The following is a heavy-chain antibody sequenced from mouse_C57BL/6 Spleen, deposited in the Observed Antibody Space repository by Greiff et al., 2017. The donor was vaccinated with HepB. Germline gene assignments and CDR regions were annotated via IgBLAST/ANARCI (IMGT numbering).Heavy chain of an antibody. Sequence: VQLQESGPELVKPGASVKISCKASGYAFSSSWMNWVKQRPGKGLEWIGRIYPGDGDTNYNGKFKGKATLTADKSSSTAYMQLSSLTSEDSAVYCCARGEYGSSYVAILYYFDYWGQGTTLTVSS. J-gene: IGHJ2*01. CDR1: GYAFSSSW. CDR2: IYPGDGDT. V-gene: IGHV1-82*01. CDR3: ARGEYGSSYVAILYYFDY. D-gene: IGHD1-1*01.